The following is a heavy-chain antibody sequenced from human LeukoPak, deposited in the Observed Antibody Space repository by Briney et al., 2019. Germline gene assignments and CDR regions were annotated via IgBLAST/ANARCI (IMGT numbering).Heavy chain of an antibody. V-gene: IGHV3-48*04. CDR2: ISSSGSTI. CDR1: GFTFSSYS. D-gene: IGHD3-10*01. CDR3: ARSTSFGELSY. Sequence: GGSLRLSCAASGFTFSSYSMNWVRQAPGKGLEWVSYISSSGSTIYYADSVKGRFTISRDNAKNSLYLQMNSLRAEDTAVYYCARSTSFGELSYWGQGTLVTVSS. J-gene: IGHJ4*02.